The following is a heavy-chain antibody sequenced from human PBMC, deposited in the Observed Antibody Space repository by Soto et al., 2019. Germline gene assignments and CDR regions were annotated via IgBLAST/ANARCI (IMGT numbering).Heavy chain of an antibody. V-gene: IGHV3-23*01. CDR2: ISVSGGST. J-gene: IGHJ4*02. D-gene: IGHD6-13*01. Sequence: PLGSLRLSCAASGFTFSSYAMSWVRQAPGEGLEWVSTISVSGGSTIYAYSVKGRFTISRDNSKNTLYLQMNSLRAEDTAIYYCAKDIAAAGTYSFDYWGQGTLVTVSS. CDR3: AKDIAAAGTYSFDY. CDR1: GFTFSSYA.